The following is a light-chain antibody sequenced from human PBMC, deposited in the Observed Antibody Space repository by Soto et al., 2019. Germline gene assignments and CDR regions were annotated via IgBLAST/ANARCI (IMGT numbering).Light chain of an antibody. V-gene: IGLV2-14*01. CDR2: DVS. J-gene: IGLJ7*01. Sequence: QSVLTQPASASGSPGQSITIFCTGTSSDVGGYDYVSWYQQHPGKAPKLLIYDVSNRPSGVSNRFSGSKSGNTASLTISGLQAEDEADYYCSSYTSSDIPVFGGGTQLTVL. CDR1: SSDVGGYDY. CDR3: SSYTSSDIPV.